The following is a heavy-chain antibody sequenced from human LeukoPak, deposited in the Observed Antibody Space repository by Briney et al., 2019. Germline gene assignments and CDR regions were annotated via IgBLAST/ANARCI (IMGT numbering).Heavy chain of an antibody. D-gene: IGHD6-13*01. CDR1: GFTFSSYG. Sequence: PGGTLRLSCAASGFTFSSYGMSWVRQAPGKGLEWVSAISGSGGSTYYADSVKGRFTISRDNSKNTLYLQMNSLRAEDTAVYYCAKDGVEAAATYFDYWGQGTLVTVSS. CDR2: ISGSGGST. V-gene: IGHV3-23*01. CDR3: AKDGVEAAATYFDY. J-gene: IGHJ4*02.